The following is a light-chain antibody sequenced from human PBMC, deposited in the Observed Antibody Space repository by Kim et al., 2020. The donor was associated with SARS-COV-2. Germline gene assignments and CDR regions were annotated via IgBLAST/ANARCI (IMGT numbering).Light chain of an antibody. CDR2: DVN. V-gene: IGLV2-14*04. CDR1: SSDVGAYNH. CDR3: SSYTSSSTWV. Sequence: GQSITISGTGTSSDVGAYNHVSWYQQHPGKAPKLMIYDVNKRPSGVSSRFSGSKSGNTASLTISGLQAEDEADYYCSSYTSSSTWVFGGGTQLTVL. J-gene: IGLJ2*01.